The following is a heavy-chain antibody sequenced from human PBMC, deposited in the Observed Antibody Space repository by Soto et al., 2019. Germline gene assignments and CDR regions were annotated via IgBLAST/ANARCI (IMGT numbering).Heavy chain of an antibody. Sequence: QVQLQESGPGLVKPSQTLSLTCTVSGGSISSGGYYWSWIRQHPVQGLEWIGYIYYSGSTYYNPSLQSIVPISVHTSKNHFSLKLSSVTAADTDVYYCARELRYDYVWGSYRYTQGFDYWGQGTLVTVSS. CDR2: IYYSGST. V-gene: IGHV4-31*01. J-gene: IGHJ4*02. D-gene: IGHD3-16*02. CDR1: GGSISSGGYY. CDR3: ARELRYDYVWGSYRYTQGFDY.